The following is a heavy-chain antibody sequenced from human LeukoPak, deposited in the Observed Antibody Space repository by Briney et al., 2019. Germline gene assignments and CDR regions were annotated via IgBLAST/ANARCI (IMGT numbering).Heavy chain of an antibody. CDR3: AREKDDHGDPGPLDA. CDR1: GFTFSNYA. J-gene: IGHJ5*02. Sequence: TGGSLRLSCAASGFTFSNYAMSWVRQAPGKGLVWVAPIYNDGSTTNYSDSVKGRFTISRDNAANKLVLQMSRLRAEDTAVYYCAREKDDHGDPGPLDAWGQGHLVTVSS. V-gene: IGHV3-74*01. CDR2: IYNDGSTT. D-gene: IGHD4-17*01.